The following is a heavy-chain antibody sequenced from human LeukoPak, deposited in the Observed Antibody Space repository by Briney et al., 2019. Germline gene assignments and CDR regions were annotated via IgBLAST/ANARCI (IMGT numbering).Heavy chain of an antibody. CDR3: VRLVGGDIDY. D-gene: IGHD5-12*01. V-gene: IGHV3-30-3*01. J-gene: IGHJ4*02. Sequence: GGSLRLSCAASGFTFSSYAMHWVRQAPGKGLEWVAVISYDGSNKYYADSVKGRFTISRDNSKNTLYLQMNSLRAEDTAVYFCVRLVGGDIDYWGQGTLVTVSS. CDR2: ISYDGSNK. CDR1: GFTFSSYA.